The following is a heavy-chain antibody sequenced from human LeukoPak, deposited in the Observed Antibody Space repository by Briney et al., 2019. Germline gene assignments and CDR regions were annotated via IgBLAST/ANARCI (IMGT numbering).Heavy chain of an antibody. CDR1: GFTVSSNY. CDR2: IYSGGST. D-gene: IGHD6-13*01. Sequence: GGSLRLSCAASGFTVSSNYMSWVRQAPGKGLEWVSVIYSGGSTYYADSVKGRFTISRDNSKNTLYLQMNSLRAEDTAVYYCARDLDSSSWAYWYFDLWGRGTLVTVSS. V-gene: IGHV3-66*01. CDR3: ARDLDSSSWAYWYFDL. J-gene: IGHJ2*01.